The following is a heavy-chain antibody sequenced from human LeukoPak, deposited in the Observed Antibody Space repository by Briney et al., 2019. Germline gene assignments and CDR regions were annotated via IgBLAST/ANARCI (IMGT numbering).Heavy chain of an antibody. Sequence: ASVKVSCKASGFTFTSYAMNWVRQAPGQGLEWMGWINTNTGNPTYAQGFTRRFVFSLDTSVSTAYLQISSLKAEDTAVYYCARSDYGENDNWFDPWGQGTLVTVSS. CDR2: INTNTGNP. CDR3: ARSDYGENDNWFDP. CDR1: GFTFTSYA. D-gene: IGHD4-17*01. V-gene: IGHV7-4-1*02. J-gene: IGHJ5*02.